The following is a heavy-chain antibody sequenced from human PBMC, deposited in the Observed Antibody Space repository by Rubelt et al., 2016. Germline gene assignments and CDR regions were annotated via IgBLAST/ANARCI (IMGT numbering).Heavy chain of an antibody. Sequence: QVQLVQSGAEVKKPGASVKVSCKASGYTFTSYYMHWVRQAPGQGLEWMGRINPNSGGTNYAQKFQGRVTMTRDTSISAAYMELSRLGSDDTAVYYCARGEVAVPAATRQNWGFDPWGQGTLVTVSS. V-gene: IGHV1-2*06. J-gene: IGHJ5*02. CDR1: GYTFTSYY. CDR2: INPNSGGT. CDR3: ARGEVAVPAATRQNWGFDP. D-gene: IGHD2-2*01.